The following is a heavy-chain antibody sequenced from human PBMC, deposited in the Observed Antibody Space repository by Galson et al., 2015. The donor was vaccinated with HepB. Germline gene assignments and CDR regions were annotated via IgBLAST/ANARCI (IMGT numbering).Heavy chain of an antibody. V-gene: IGHV3-74*03. D-gene: IGHD6-19*01. CDR1: GFTFRNYG. J-gene: IGHJ4*02. Sequence: SLRLSCAASGFTFRNYGMHWVRQAPGKGLVWVSHINSDGSITKYADSVKGRFTTSRDNAKNTLYLQMNSLRVEDTALYYCARGLYSSTYWGQGTLVTVSS. CDR2: INSDGSIT. CDR3: ARGLYSSTY.